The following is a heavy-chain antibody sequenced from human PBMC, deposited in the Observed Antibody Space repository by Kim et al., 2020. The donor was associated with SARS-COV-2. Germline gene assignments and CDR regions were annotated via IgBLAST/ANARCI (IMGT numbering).Heavy chain of an antibody. J-gene: IGHJ4*02. CDR2: VSGDGTTT. D-gene: IGHD6-13*01. V-gene: IGHV3-74*01. CDR3: ARQWESSSWATMGC. CDR1: GFTFRSYW. Sequence: GGSLRLSCAASGFTFRSYWMYWVRQVPGKGLMWVSRVSGDGTTTHYADSVKGRFTISRDNAKNTVFLQMNSLRAEDTDVYFCARQWESSSWATMGCGGQGTLVTVSS.